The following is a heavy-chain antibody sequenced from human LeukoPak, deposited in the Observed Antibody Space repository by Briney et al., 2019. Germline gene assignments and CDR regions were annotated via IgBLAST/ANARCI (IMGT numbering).Heavy chain of an antibody. CDR1: GFTFDDYT. Sequence: PGGSLRLSCAASGFTFDDYTMHWVRQAPGKGLEWVSLISWDGGSTYYADSVKGRFTISRDNSKNSLYLQMNSLRTEDTALYYCAKDVAAAGTPEYFQHWGQGTLVTVSS. V-gene: IGHV3-43*01. J-gene: IGHJ1*01. CDR3: AKDVAAAGTPEYFQH. CDR2: ISWDGGST. D-gene: IGHD6-13*01.